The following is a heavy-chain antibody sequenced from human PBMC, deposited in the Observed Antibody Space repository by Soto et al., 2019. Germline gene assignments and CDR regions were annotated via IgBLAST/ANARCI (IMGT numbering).Heavy chain of an antibody. D-gene: IGHD3-16*01. CDR3: ARWGTTGGFDL. CDR1: GFRFKSFV. Sequence: QVQLVESGGGVVQPGTSLRLSSAASGFRFKSFVMHWVRQAPGKGLEWVAFTSYDGNNKDYGDSVKGRFTVSRDNSQNTLHLQMDSLRPEDTALYYCARWGTTGGFDLWGQGTLVSVSS. J-gene: IGHJ4*02. CDR2: TSYDGNNK. V-gene: IGHV3-30*19.